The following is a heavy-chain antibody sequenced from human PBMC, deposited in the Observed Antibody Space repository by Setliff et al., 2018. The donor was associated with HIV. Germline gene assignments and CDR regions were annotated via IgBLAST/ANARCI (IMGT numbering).Heavy chain of an antibody. CDR1: GFTFDDYG. CDR2: LNWNGGST. Sequence: GGSLRLSCGASGFTFDDYGMSWVRQAPGKGLEWVSGLNWNGGSTTYADSVKGRFTISRDNAKNSLYLQMNSLRAEDTAVYYCARVAFTGWELLFAFDIWGQGTMVTVSS. V-gene: IGHV3-20*04. D-gene: IGHD1-26*01. J-gene: IGHJ3*02. CDR3: ARVAFTGWELLFAFDI.